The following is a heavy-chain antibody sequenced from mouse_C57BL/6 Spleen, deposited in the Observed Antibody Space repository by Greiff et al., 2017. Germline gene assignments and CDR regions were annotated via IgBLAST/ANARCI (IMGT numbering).Heavy chain of an antibody. D-gene: IGHD1-1*01. CDR3: ESPNYYGSSYYAMDY. CDR2: ISYDGSN. Sequence: EVKLQESGPGLVKPSQSLSLTCSVTGYSITSGYYWNWIRQFPGNKLEWVGYISYDGSNNYNPSLKNRISFTRDTSKNPFFLKLNSLTTEDTATYYCESPNYYGSSYYAMDYWGQGTSVTVSS. V-gene: IGHV3-6*01. J-gene: IGHJ4*01. CDR1: GYSITSGYY.